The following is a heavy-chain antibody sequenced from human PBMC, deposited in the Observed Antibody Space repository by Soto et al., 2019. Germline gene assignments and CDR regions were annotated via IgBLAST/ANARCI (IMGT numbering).Heavy chain of an antibody. V-gene: IGHV4-31*11. Sequence: SETLSLTCAVSGGSIRSGGYSWSWIRQHPGKGLEWIGYIYYSGSTYYNPSLKSRVTISLDTSKNQFSLKLNSVTAADTAVYYCAREPSIWGQGTLVTVSS. CDR2: IYYSGST. CDR1: GGSIRSGGYS. J-gene: IGHJ4*02. CDR3: AREPSI.